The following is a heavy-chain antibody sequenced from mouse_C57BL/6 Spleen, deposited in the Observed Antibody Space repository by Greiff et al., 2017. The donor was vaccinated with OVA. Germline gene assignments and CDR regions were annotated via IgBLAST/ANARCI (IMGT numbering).Heavy chain of an antibody. CDR1: GFTFSDYG. CDR3: AKPHYYYAMDY. CDR2: ISSGSSTI. V-gene: IGHV5-17*01. J-gene: IGHJ4*01. D-gene: IGHD6-1*01. Sequence: EVKLVESGGGLVKPGGSLKLSCAASGFTFSDYGMHWVRQAPEKELEWVAYISSGSSTIYYADTVKGRFTISRDNAKNTLFLQMTSLMSEDTAMDYCAKPHYYYAMDYWGQGTSVTVSS.